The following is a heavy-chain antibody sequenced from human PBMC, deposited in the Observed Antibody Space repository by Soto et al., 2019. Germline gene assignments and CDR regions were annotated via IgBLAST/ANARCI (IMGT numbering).Heavy chain of an antibody. J-gene: IGHJ5*02. D-gene: IGHD3-9*01. CDR1: GGSVSSTNNY. Sequence: SSETLSLTCTVSGGSVSSTNNYWGWIRQPTGKGLEWIGNIYYSGIIYYNPSLKSRVTISVDTSKNHFSLKLTSVSAADTAVYYCARRCYDILTGYTHFDLWGQGTLVTVSS. CDR3: ARRCYDILTGYTHFDL. V-gene: IGHV4-39*02. CDR2: IYYSGII.